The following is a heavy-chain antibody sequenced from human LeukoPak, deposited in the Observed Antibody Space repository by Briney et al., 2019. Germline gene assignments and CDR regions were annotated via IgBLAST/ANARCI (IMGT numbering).Heavy chain of an antibody. V-gene: IGHV1-69*05. CDR3: ARFQLTIQGYYGSGYFDY. CDR2: IIPIFGTA. D-gene: IGHD3-10*01. CDR1: GGTFSSYA. J-gene: IGHJ4*02. Sequence: SVKVSCKASGGTFSSYAISWVRQAPGQGLEWMGGIIPIFGTANYAQKFQGRVTITTDESTSTAYMELRSLRSDDTAVYYCARFQLTIQGYYGSGYFDYWGQGTLVTVSS.